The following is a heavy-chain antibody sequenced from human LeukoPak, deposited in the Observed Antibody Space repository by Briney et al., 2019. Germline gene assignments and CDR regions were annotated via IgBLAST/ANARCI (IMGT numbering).Heavy chain of an antibody. V-gene: IGHV3-48*03. CDR1: GFTFSSYE. CDR2: ISSSGSTI. J-gene: IGHJ4*02. CDR3: ARGRYYGSGSRNFDY. Sequence: GRSLRLSCAASGFTFSSYEMNWVRQAPGKGLEWVSYISSSGSTIYYADSVKGRFTISRDNAKNSLYLQMNSLRAEDTAVYYCARGRYYGSGSRNFDYWGQGTLVTVSS. D-gene: IGHD3-10*01.